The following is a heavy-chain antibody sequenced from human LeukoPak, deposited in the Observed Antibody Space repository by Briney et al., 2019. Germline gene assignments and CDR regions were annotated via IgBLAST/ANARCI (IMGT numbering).Heavy chain of an antibody. CDR2: IYNSGTT. J-gene: IGHJ4*02. Sequence: PSETLSLTCAVSGDSISSGDYSWRWIRQPPGKGLEWIGYIYNSGTTNYNPSLKSRVTISVDTSKNQFSLKLSSVTAADTAVYYCARGNRYNWNDSRFFRFDYWGQGTLVTVSS. V-gene: IGHV4-30-4*07. D-gene: IGHD1-20*01. CDR3: ARGNRYNWNDSRFFRFDY. CDR1: GDSISSGDYS.